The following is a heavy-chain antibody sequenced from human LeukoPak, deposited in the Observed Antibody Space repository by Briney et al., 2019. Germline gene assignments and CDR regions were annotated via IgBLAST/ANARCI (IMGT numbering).Heavy chain of an antibody. CDR3: ARGPPQLRYFDWLLSNDAFDI. D-gene: IGHD3-9*01. J-gene: IGHJ3*02. CDR1: GGSFSGYY. Sequence: SETLSLTCAVYGGSFSGYYWSWIRQPPGKGLEWVGEINHSGSTSYNPSLKSRVTISVDTSKNQFSLKLSSVTAADTAVYYCARGPPQLRYFDWLLSNDAFDIWGQGTMVTVSS. CDR2: INHSGST. V-gene: IGHV4-34*01.